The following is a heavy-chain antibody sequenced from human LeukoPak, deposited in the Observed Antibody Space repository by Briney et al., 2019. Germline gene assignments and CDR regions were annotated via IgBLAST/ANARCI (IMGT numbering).Heavy chain of an antibody. J-gene: IGHJ4*02. Sequence: GRSLSLYCAASRFTFDDYPMHWVRPAPGKGLEWVSGLNWSGGNIGYALSVKGRFTISRDNAKHYLYLQMHSVRAEDLALYYCAKGVSGGWTVIDYWGQGTLVTVSS. CDR3: AKGVSGGWTVIDY. CDR1: RFTFDDYP. V-gene: IGHV3-9*03. CDR2: LNWSGGNI. D-gene: IGHD6-19*01.